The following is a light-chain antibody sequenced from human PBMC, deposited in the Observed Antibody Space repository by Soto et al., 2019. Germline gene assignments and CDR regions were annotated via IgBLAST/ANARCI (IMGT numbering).Light chain of an antibody. J-gene: IGLJ3*02. CDR3: QTWGAGIWV. CDR2: LNSDGSH. V-gene: IGLV4-69*01. CDR1: SGHSNYA. Sequence: QLVLTQSPSASASLGASVKLTCTLSSGHSNYAITWHQQHPEKGPRYLMKLNSDGSHLKGDGIPDRFSGSSSGTERYLTISSLQSEDEADYYCQTWGAGIWVFGGGTKVTVL.